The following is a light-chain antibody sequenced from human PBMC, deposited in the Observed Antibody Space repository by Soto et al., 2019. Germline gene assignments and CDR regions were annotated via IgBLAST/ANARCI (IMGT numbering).Light chain of an antibody. CDR1: SSDVGGYNY. CDR3: SSYTSSSTPL. V-gene: IGLV2-14*01. CDR2: YVS. J-gene: IGLJ2*01. Sequence: QSALTQPASVSGSPGQSITISCTGTSSDVGGYNYVSWYQQHPGKAPKLMIYYVSNRPSGVSNRFSGSKSGNTASLTISGIQAEDAADYYCSSYTSSSTPLFGGGTKVTVL.